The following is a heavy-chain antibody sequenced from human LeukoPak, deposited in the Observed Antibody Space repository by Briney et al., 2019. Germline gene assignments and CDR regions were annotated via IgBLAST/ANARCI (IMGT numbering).Heavy chain of an antibody. CDR2: ISYDGSNK. V-gene: IGHV3-30-3*01. Sequence: GRSLRLSCAASGFTFSSYAMHWVRQAPGKGLEWVAVISYDGSNKYYADSVKGRFTISRDNSKNTLYLQMNSLRAEDTAVYYCARDKMGATFDYWGQETLVTVSS. J-gene: IGHJ4*02. CDR3: ARDKMGATFDY. D-gene: IGHD1-26*01. CDR1: GFTFSSYA.